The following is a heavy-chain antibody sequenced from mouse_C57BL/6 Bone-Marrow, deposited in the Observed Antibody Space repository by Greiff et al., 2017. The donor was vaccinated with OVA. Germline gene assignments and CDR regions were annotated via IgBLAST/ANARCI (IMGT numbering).Heavy chain of an antibody. J-gene: IGHJ3*01. V-gene: IGHV1-54*01. CDR3: ARPSDGYYWFAY. CDR1: GYAFTNYL. CDR2: INPGSGGT. Sequence: VQLQQSGAELVRLGTSVKVSCKASGYAFTNYLIEWVKQRPGQGLEWIGVINPGSGGTNYNEKFKGKATLTADKSSSTAYMQLSSLTSEDSAVYFCARPSDGYYWFAYWGQGTLVTVSA. D-gene: IGHD2-3*01.